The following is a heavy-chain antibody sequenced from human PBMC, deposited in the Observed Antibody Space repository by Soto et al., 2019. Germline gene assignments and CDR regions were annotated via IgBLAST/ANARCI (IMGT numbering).Heavy chain of an antibody. CDR3: AREAGDYGHPYFDY. D-gene: IGHD3-10*01. V-gene: IGHV1-69*01. Sequence: QLVQSGPEVKKPGSSVKVSCKSVGDTFSSYAVSWVRQAPGQGLEWMGGIIPTFGTVNCAKKFQGRATITADESTRLSYMELSSLKSEDTAVYFCAREAGDYGHPYFDYWGQGTLISVSS. CDR2: IIPTFGTV. CDR1: GDTFSSYA. J-gene: IGHJ4*02.